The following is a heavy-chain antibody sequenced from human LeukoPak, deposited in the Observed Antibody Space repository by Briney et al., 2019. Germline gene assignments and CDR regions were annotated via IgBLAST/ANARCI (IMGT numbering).Heavy chain of an antibody. CDR1: GYTFTSYD. CDR2: INPNSGNT. V-gene: IGHV1-8*01. Sequence: ASVKVSCKASGYTFTSYDINWVRRATGQGLEWMGWINPNSGNTGYAQKFQGRVTMTRNTSISTAYMELSSLRSEDTAVYYCARNTGYSSSWYYYYGMDVWGQGTTVTVSS. J-gene: IGHJ6*02. D-gene: IGHD6-13*01. CDR3: ARNTGYSSSWYYYYGMDV.